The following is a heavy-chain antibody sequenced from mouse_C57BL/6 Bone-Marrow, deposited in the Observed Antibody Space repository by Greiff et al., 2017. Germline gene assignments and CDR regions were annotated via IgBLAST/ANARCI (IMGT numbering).Heavy chain of an antibody. CDR3: AHLPFYYGSSYFDD. CDR2: IWTGGGT. V-gene: IGHV2-9-1*01. Sequence: QVQLQQSGPGLVAPSQSLSITCPVSGFSLTSYAISLVRQPPGKGLEWLGVIWTGGGTNYNSALKSRLSISKDNSKSQVFLKMNSLQTDDTARYYCAHLPFYYGSSYFDDWGQGTTLTVSS. D-gene: IGHD1-1*01. CDR1: GFSLTSYA. J-gene: IGHJ2*01.